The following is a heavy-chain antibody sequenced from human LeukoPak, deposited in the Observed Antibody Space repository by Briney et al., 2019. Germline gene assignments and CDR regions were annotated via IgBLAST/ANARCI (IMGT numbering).Heavy chain of an antibody. CDR3: ARHVVTDYGDYDCFDP. Sequence: SETLSLTCTVSGVSISSSSYYWGWIRQPPGKGLEWIGSIYYSGSTYYNPSLKSRVTISVDTSKNQFSLKLSSVTAADTAVYYCARHVVTDYGDYDCFDPWGQGTLVTVSS. CDR2: IYYSGST. CDR1: GVSISSSSYY. V-gene: IGHV4-39*01. J-gene: IGHJ5*02. D-gene: IGHD4-17*01.